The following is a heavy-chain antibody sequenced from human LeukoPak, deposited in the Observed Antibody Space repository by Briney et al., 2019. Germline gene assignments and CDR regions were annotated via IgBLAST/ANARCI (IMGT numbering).Heavy chain of an antibody. CDR2: INHSGST. V-gene: IGHV4-34*01. CDR3: ARGGPFVVVPAAMRWFDP. CDR1: GGSFSGYY. J-gene: IGHJ5*02. Sequence: PSETLSLTCAVYGGSFSGYYWSWIRQPPGKGLEWIGEINHSGSTNYNPSLKSRVTISGDTSKNQFSLKLRAVTAADTAVYYCARGGPFVVVPAAMRWFDPWGQGTLVTVSS. D-gene: IGHD2-2*01.